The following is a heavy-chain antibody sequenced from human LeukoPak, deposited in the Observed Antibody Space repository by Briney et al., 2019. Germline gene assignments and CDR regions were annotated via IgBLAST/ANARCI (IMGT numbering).Heavy chain of an antibody. J-gene: IGHJ4*02. D-gene: IGHD2-2*02. CDR2: IRSKANSYAT. Sequence: GGSLRLSCAASGFTFSGSAMHWVRQASGKGLEWVGRIRSKANSYATAYAASVKGSFTISRDDSKNTAYLQMNSLKTEDTAVYYCTREYCSSTSCYNYWGQGTLVTVSS. V-gene: IGHV3-73*01. CDR1: GFTFSGSA. CDR3: TREYCSSTSCYNY.